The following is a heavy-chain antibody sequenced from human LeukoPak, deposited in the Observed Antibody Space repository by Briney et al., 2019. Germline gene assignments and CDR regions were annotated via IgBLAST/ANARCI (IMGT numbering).Heavy chain of an antibody. Sequence: PGGSLRLSCAASGFAFPGYWMVWVRQAPGNGLEGVASIGKDGSEKAYADSVKDRFTISRDNARNALYLQMNSLGVEDTAVYYCTRDIVWLQLQNWGQGALVTVSS. D-gene: IGHD5-24*01. J-gene: IGHJ4*02. V-gene: IGHV3-7*01. CDR3: TRDIVWLQLQN. CDR2: IGKDGSEK. CDR1: GFAFPGYW.